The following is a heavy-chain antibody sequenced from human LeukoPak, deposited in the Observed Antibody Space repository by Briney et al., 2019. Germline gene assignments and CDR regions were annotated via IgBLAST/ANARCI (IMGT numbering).Heavy chain of an antibody. CDR1: GFTFSNYA. D-gene: IGHD6-19*01. Sequence: GSLRLSCAASGFTFSNYAMSWVRQAPGKGLEWVSSINGRGGSTYYADSVKGRFTISRDNSKDTLYLQMNSLKTEDTAVYYCTREGYSSGWYVGEFDYWGQGTLVTVSS. V-gene: IGHV3-23*01. CDR3: TREGYSSGWYVGEFDY. CDR2: INGRGGST. J-gene: IGHJ4*02.